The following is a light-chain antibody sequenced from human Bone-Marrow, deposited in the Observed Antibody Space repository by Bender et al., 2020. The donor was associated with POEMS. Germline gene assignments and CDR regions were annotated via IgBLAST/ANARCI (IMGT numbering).Light chain of an antibody. CDR1: DLGDKY. CDR2: ADD. CDR3: QALDRYTRI. V-gene: IGLV3-1*01. J-gene: IGLJ2*01. Sequence: SYELTQPPSVSVSPGQTATISCSGDDLGDKYISWYQQKTGQSPVLVIYADDKRSSGIPERFSGSNSGNTATLTISGAQAMDEADYYCQALDRYTRIFGGGTKVTVL.